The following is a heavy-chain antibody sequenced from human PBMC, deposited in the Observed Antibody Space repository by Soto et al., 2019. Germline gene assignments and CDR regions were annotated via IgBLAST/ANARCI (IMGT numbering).Heavy chain of an antibody. Sequence: ESGGGLIQPGGSLRLSCVASGLTVSGKKYVAWVRQAPGKGPEWVSGVYDLDGTYYADSVRGRFTISRDNSKNTLYLQMNSLRVEDTATYYCAGALENPYFYYGLNVWGQGTTVTVSS. CDR3: AGALENPYFYYGLNV. CDR2: VYDLDGT. D-gene: IGHD1-1*01. V-gene: IGHV3-66*03. CDR1: GLTVSGKKY. J-gene: IGHJ6*02.